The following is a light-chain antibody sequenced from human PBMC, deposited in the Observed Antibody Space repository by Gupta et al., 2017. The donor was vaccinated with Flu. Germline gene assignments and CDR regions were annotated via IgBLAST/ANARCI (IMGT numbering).Light chain of an antibody. J-gene: IGKJ2*01. CDR1: QSVSSN. Sequence: EIVMTQSPATLSVSPGERATLSCRAGQSVSSNLAWYQQKPGQAPRLLIYGASIRATGISARFSGSGSGTEFTLTISSRQSEDFAVYYCQQYKNWPSYTFGQGTRLEIK. CDR3: QQYKNWPSYT. CDR2: GAS. V-gene: IGKV3-15*01.